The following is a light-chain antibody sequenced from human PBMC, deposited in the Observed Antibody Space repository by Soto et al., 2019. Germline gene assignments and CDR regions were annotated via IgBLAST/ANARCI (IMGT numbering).Light chain of an antibody. CDR1: HYIDRW. V-gene: IGKV1-12*01. J-gene: IGKJ5*01. CDR2: DAS. Sequence: DVQMTQSPSSVSASVGDTVTITCRASHYIDRWLAWYQQKPGKAPKLLIYDASRLRSGVPSTFSGSSSGTDFTLTLTDLQPEDFATYYCQQAYTFPITFGQGTRLEIK. CDR3: QQAYTFPIT.